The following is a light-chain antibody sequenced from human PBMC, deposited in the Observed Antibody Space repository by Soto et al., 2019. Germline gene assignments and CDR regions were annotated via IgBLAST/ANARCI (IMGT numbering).Light chain of an antibody. CDR3: QQHDQGWT. Sequence: EMVMTQSPATLSVSLGERATLSCRASQSVSTKLVWYQQKPGQAPRLLIYGASTRATGIPARFSGSGSGTEFTLTISSLQSEAFAVYHCQQHDQGWTFGQGTKVEIK. CDR1: QSVSTK. V-gene: IGKV3-15*01. J-gene: IGKJ1*01. CDR2: GAS.